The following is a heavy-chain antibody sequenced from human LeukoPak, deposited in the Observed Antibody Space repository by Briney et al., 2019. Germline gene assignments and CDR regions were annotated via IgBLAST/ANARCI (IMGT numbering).Heavy chain of an antibody. CDR2: ISSSSSYI. Sequence: PGGSLRLSCAASGFTFSSYAMSWVRQAPGNGLEWVSSISSSSSYIYYADSVKGRFTISRDNAKNSLYLQMNSLRAEDTAVYYCARSAYMEAYSWFDPWGQGTLVTVSS. D-gene: IGHD3-3*01. CDR1: GFTFSSYA. J-gene: IGHJ5*02. CDR3: ARSAYMEAYSWFDP. V-gene: IGHV3-21*01.